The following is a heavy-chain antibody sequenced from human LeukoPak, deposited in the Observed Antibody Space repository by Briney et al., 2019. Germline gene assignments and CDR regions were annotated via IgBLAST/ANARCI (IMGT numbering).Heavy chain of an antibody. D-gene: IGHD4-23*01. CDR2: LSGSGGST. J-gene: IGHJ4*02. V-gene: IGHV3-23*01. CDR3: ARGSVVTFDY. CDR1: GFTFSSYA. Sequence: PGGSLRLSCAASGFTFSSYAMSWVRQAPGKGLEWVSALSGSGGSTYYADSVKGRFTISRDNSKNTLYLQMNSPRAEDTAVYYCARGSVVTFDYWGQGTLVTVSS.